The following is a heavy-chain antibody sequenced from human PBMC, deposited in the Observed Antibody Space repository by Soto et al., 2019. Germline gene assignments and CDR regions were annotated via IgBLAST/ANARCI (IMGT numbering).Heavy chain of an antibody. V-gene: IGHV3-11*01. D-gene: IGHD3-3*01. Sequence: GGSLRLSCAAPGFTFSDYYMSWIRQAPGKGLEWVSYISSSGSTIYYADSVKGRFTISRDNAKNSLYLQMNSLRAEDTAVYYCASRITIFGVVIIHWGQGTLVTVSS. CDR3: ASRITIFGVVIIH. J-gene: IGHJ4*02. CDR1: GFTFSDYY. CDR2: ISSSGSTI.